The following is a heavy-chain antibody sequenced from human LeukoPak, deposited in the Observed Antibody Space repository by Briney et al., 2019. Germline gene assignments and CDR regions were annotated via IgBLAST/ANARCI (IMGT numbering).Heavy chain of an antibody. CDR2: IYYSGST. CDR3: ARRAGYTGSWYEY. D-gene: IGHD6-13*01. Sequence: SETLSLTCTVSSGSVNSGSYYWNRIRQAPGKGLEWIGYIYYSGSTNYNPSLRSRVTISVDTAKNQLSLKLSSVTAADTAVYYCARRAGYTGSWYEYWGQGTLVSVSS. V-gene: IGHV4-61*01. J-gene: IGHJ4*02. CDR1: SGSVNSGSYY.